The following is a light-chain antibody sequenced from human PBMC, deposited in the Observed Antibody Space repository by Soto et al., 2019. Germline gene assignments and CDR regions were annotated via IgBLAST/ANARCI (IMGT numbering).Light chain of an antibody. CDR1: QSISIY. CDR3: QQSYRAVT. Sequence: DIQMTQSPSSLSASVGDRITITCRASQSISIYVNWYQQIPEQAPKLLIYAASNLQSGVPSRFSGGGSGTDFTLTISSLQPEDFGTYYCQQSYRAVTFGQGTRLEN. V-gene: IGKV1-39*01. J-gene: IGKJ5*01. CDR2: AAS.